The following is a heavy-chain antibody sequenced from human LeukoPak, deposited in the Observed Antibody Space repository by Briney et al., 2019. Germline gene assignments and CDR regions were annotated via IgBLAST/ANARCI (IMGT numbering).Heavy chain of an antibody. CDR2: ISGSSGTI. Sequence: GGSLRLSCAASGFNFSTYSMNWVRQAPGGGVEWVSYISGSSGTIYYADSVKGRFTISRDNAKNSLYLQMNSLRAEDTAVYYCARRSEFGVLYYMDVWGKGTTVTVSS. J-gene: IGHJ6*03. CDR3: ARRSEFGVLYYMDV. CDR1: GFNFSTYS. D-gene: IGHD3-16*01. V-gene: IGHV3-48*01.